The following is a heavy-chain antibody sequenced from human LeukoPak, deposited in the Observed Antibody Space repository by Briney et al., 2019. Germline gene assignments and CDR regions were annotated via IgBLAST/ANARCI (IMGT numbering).Heavy chain of an antibody. CDR1: GGFIGMYY. CDR2: IYTSGST. V-gene: IGHV4-4*07. D-gene: IGHD2/OR15-2a*01. CDR3: ARVSMHYYGMDV. J-gene: IGHJ6*02. Sequence: PSETLSLTCTVSGGFIGMYYWSWTRHPAREGREWIGRIYTSGSTNYNPSLKSRVTMSVDTSKNQFSLKLSSVTAADTAVYYCARVSMHYYGMDVWGQGTTVTVSS.